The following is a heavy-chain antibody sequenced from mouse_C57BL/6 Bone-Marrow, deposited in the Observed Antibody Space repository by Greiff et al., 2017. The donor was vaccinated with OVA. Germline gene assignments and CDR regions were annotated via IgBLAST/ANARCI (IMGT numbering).Heavy chain of an antibody. Sequence: EVQLQESGGGLVQPGGSLKLSCAASGFTFSDYYMYWVRQTPEKRLEWVAYISNGGGSTYYPDTVKGRFPISRDNAKNTLYLQMSRLKSEDTAMYYCARHSSGFYAMDYWGQGTSVTVSS. CDR1: GFTFSDYY. J-gene: IGHJ4*01. V-gene: IGHV5-12*01. CDR2: ISNGGGST. D-gene: IGHD3-2*02. CDR3: ARHSSGFYAMDY.